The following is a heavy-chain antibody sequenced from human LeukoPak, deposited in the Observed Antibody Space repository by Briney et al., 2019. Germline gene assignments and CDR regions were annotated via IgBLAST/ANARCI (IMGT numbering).Heavy chain of an antibody. CDR2: IYYSGST. Sequence: PSETLSLTCTVSGGSISSYYWSWIRQPPGKGLEWIGYIYYSGSTNYNPSLKSRVTISVDTSKNQFSLKLSSVTAADTAVYYCARESFGAVDYWGQGTLVTVSS. CDR1: GGSISSYY. V-gene: IGHV4-59*12. CDR3: ARESFGAVDY. J-gene: IGHJ4*02. D-gene: IGHD3-10*01.